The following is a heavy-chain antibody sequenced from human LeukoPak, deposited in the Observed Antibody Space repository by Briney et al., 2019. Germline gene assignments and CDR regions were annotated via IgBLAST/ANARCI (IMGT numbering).Heavy chain of an antibody. CDR1: GFTFSSYG. CDR2: ISGSGGST. CDR3: AKSTRLLWFGELDY. J-gene: IGHJ4*02. D-gene: IGHD3-10*01. Sequence: GGSLRLSCAASGFTFSSYGMSWVRQAPGKGLEWVSAISGSGGSTFYADSVKGRFTISRDNSKNTLYLQMNSLRAEDTAVYYCAKSTRLLWFGELDYWGQGTLVTVSS. V-gene: IGHV3-23*01.